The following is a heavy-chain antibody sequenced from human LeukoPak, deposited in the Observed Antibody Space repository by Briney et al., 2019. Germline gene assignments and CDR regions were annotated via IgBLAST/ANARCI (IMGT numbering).Heavy chain of an antibody. CDR2: IYHSGST. V-gene: IGHV4-4*02. CDR1: GGSISSSNW. CDR3: ARVSSGATTVDY. J-gene: IGHJ4*02. D-gene: IGHD1-26*01. Sequence: SETLSLTCAVSGGSISSSNWWSWVRQPPGRGLEWIGEIYHSGSTNYNPSLKSRVTISVDKSKNQFSLKLSSVTAADTAVYYCARVSSGATTVDYWGQGTLVTVSS.